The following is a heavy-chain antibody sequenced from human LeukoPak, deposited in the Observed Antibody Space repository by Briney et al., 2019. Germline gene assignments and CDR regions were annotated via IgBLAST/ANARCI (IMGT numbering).Heavy chain of an antibody. Sequence: GGSLRLSCAASGFTFSSYAVHWVRQAPGKGLEWVAVISTDGSNKYYADSVKGRFTISRDDSKNTLYLQMNSLRAEDTAVYYCAKSPGLAWGQGTLVTVSS. J-gene: IGHJ5*02. CDR1: GFTFSSYA. CDR2: ISTDGSNK. CDR3: AKSPGLA. V-gene: IGHV3-30-3*02.